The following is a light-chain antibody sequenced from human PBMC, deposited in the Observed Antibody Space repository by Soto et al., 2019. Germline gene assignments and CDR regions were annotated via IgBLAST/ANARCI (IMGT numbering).Light chain of an antibody. CDR1: SSDSGGYQY. J-gene: IGLJ1*01. V-gene: IGLV2-14*03. Sequence: QSALTQPASVSGSPGQSITISCTGVSSDSGGYQYVSWYQQHPGKAPKLMIYDVSNRPSGVSNRFSGSESGTTASLTISGLQADDESDYYCRSFGSSSRLEVFGTGTKRTVL. CDR2: DVS. CDR3: RSFGSSSRLEV.